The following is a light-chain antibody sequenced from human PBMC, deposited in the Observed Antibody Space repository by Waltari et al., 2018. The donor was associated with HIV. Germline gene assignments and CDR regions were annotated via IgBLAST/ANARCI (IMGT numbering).Light chain of an antibody. J-gene: IGKJ5*01. V-gene: IGKV2-30*01. CDR2: KVF. Sequence: DIVMTQSPLSLSVTLGKPASISCRSIRSVRYDVGTTYTTWFHQRPGQPPRGLIYKVFRLDSGVPDRFSGSGSDTDFALKITRVEAEDVGVYYCMQGASWLTFGQGTRLEIK. CDR1: RSVRYDVGTTY. CDR3: MQGASWLT.